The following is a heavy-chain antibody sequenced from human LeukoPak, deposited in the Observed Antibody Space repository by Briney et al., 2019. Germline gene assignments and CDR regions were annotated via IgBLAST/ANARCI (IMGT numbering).Heavy chain of an antibody. CDR1: GGSISGHY. V-gene: IGHV4-59*11. J-gene: IGHJ4*02. D-gene: IGHD3-10*01. CDR3: ARGGHYGLDY. Sequence: PSETLSLTCIVSGGSISGHYWSWIRQHPGMGLEWIGYIYNSDSGSTNYNPSLKSRVTISVDTSKNQFSLKLSSVTAADTAVYYCARGGHYGLDYWGQGTLATVSS. CDR2: IYNSDSGST.